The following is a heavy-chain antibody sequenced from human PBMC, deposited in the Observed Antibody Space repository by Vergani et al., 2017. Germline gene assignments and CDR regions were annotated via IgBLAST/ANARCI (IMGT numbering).Heavy chain of an antibody. CDR2: IDHTGRP. D-gene: IGHD4-11*01. CDR3: ARVNTETNGHLYYYYYMDV. CDR1: GGSFTSYH. Sequence: QVQLQQWGGGLLKPSETLSLTCVVNGGSFTSYHWTWIRQSPGAGLEWVGDIDHTGRPDYNPSLKSRITISVDKSRTQFSLTLNSVTATDTAIYFCARVNTETNGHLYYYYYMDVWGQGTAVTVS. J-gene: IGHJ6*03. V-gene: IGHV4-34*01.